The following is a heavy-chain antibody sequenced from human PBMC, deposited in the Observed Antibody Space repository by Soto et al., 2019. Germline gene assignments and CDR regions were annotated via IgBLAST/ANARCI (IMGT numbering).Heavy chain of an antibody. V-gene: IGHV3-48*02. Sequence: GGSLRLSCAASGFTFSSYSMNWVRQAPGKGLEWVSYISSSSSSTIYYADSVKGRFTISRDNAKNSLYLQMNSLRDEDTAVYYCARDSSPPGARYYYYYGMDVWGQGTTVTVSS. J-gene: IGHJ6*02. CDR3: ARDSSPPGARYYYYYGMDV. CDR2: ISSSSSSTI. CDR1: GFTFSSYS. D-gene: IGHD3-10*01.